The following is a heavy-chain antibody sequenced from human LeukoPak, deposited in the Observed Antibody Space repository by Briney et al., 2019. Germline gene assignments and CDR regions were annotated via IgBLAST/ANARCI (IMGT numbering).Heavy chain of an antibody. V-gene: IGHV3-74*01. CDR2: ISGDGSNT. D-gene: IGHD1-1*01. J-gene: IGHJ3*02. Sequence: GGSLGLSCAASGLTLNGYWMHWVRQAPGKGLVWVSRISGDGSNTTYADSVRGRFTISRDNAKNTVYLQMNTLRVEDTAVYYCARDFGAVRTTNAFDIWGQGTVVTVSS. CDR1: GLTLNGYW. CDR3: ARDFGAVRTTNAFDI.